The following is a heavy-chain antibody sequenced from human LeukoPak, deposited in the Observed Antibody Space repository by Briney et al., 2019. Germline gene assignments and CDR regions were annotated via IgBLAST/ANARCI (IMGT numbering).Heavy chain of an antibody. CDR3: ARGRGHYSSGNLLLGSSFDP. V-gene: IGHV4-39*07. J-gene: IGHJ5*02. Sequence: SETLSPTCTVSGDSITSSAFYWGWIRQAPGKGLEWIGEINHSGSTNYNPSLKSRVTISVDTSKNQFSLKLSSATAADTAVYYCARGRGHYSSGNLLLGSSFDPWGQGTLVTVSS. CDR1: GDSITSSAFY. D-gene: IGHD3-10*01. CDR2: INHSGST.